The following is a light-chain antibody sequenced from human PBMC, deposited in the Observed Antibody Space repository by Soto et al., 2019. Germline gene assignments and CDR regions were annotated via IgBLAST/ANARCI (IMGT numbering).Light chain of an antibody. CDR2: DVS. CDR3: SSYNGSSNPYV. CDR1: SSDVGGYNY. J-gene: IGLJ1*01. Sequence: QSALTQPPSVSGSPGQSVTISCTGTSSDVGGYNYVSWYQQHPGNAPKLLIYDVSNRPSGVSNRFSGSKSGNTASLTICGLQAEDEADYYCSSYNGSSNPYVFGTGTKVTVL. V-gene: IGLV2-14*01.